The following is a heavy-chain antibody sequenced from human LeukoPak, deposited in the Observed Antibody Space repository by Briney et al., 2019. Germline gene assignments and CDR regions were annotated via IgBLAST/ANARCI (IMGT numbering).Heavy chain of an antibody. D-gene: IGHD3-22*01. J-gene: IGHJ6*03. V-gene: IGHV3-30*02. CDR1: GFTFSSYG. Sequence: GGSLRLSCAASGFTFSSYGMHWVRQAPGKGLEWVAFIRYDGSNKYYADSVKGRFTISRDNSKNTLYLQMNSLRAEDTAVYYCAKDSRDSSGYYSGYCYYYMDVWGKGTTVTISS. CDR2: IRYDGSNK. CDR3: AKDSRDSSGYYSGYCYYYMDV.